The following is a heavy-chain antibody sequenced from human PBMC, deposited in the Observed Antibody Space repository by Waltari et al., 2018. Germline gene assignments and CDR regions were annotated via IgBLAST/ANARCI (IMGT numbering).Heavy chain of an antibody. CDR2: INSDGSST. Sequence: EVQLVESGGGLVQPGGSLKLSCAASGFTFSNYWMHWVRQAPGKGLVWVSRINSDGSSTIYADSVKGRFTISRDNAKNTLYLQMNRLRAEDTAVYYCARVGIAVDTYYCDYWGQGTLVIVSS. CDR1: GFTFSNYW. J-gene: IGHJ4*02. D-gene: IGHD6-19*01. V-gene: IGHV3-74*01. CDR3: ARVGIAVDTYYCDY.